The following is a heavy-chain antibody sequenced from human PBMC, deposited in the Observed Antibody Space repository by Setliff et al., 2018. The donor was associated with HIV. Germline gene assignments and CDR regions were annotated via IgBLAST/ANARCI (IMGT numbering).Heavy chain of an antibody. CDR2: IHDSGIT. V-gene: IGHV4-59*11. Sequence: SATLSLTCAVSGGSISSHYWSWIRQPPGKGLEWIGYIHDSGITKYNPSLRSRITISVDTSKSQFSLKLSSVTAADAAVYYCARHQGGSYSPHYSFDYWGQGTLVTVSS. CDR1: GGSISSHY. CDR3: ARHQGGSYSPHYSFDY. D-gene: IGHD1-26*01. J-gene: IGHJ4*02.